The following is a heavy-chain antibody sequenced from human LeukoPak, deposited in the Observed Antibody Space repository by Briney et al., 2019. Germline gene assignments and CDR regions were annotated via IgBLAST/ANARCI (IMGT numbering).Heavy chain of an antibody. D-gene: IGHD6-13*01. Sequence: ASVKVSCKASGYTFTGYYMHWVRQAPGQGLEWMGWINPNSGGTNYAQKFQGRVTMTRDTSISTAYMELSRLRSDDTAVYYCARDLIAAVLYGMDVWGQGTTVTVSS. CDR1: GYTFTGYY. J-gene: IGHJ6*02. CDR2: INPNSGGT. V-gene: IGHV1-2*02. CDR3: ARDLIAAVLYGMDV.